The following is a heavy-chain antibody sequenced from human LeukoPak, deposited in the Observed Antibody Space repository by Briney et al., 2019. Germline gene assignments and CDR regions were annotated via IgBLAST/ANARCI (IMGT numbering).Heavy chain of an antibody. CDR3: ASGVYGSGGRFPVQGVPP. D-gene: IGHD2-15*01. CDR1: GYTFTAYY. Sequence: GASVKVSCKASGYTFTAYYMHWVRQAPGQGLEWMGWIDSKNGDTKYAQKFQSRLTITRDTSIGIAYMELRSLTSDDTAVYYCASGVYGSGGRFPVQGVPPGGQGTPVTVPP. CDR2: IDSKNGDT. V-gene: IGHV1-2*02. J-gene: IGHJ5*02.